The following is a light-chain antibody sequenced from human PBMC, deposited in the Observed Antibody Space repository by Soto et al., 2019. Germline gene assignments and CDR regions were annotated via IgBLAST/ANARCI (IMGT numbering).Light chain of an antibody. CDR1: ESVSSS. CDR2: GAS. CDR3: QHYNNWPRWT. Sequence: EIVMTQSPATLSVSPGERATLSCRASESVSSSLAWYQQKPGQAPRLLIYGASTRATGIPARFSGSGSGTEFTLTISSLQSEDFAVYYCQHYNNWPRWTFGQGTKVQIK. V-gene: IGKV3-15*01. J-gene: IGKJ1*01.